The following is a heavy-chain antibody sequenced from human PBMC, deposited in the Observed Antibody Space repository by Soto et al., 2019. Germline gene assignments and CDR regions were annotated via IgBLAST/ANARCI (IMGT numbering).Heavy chain of an antibody. V-gene: IGHV4-39*01. J-gene: IGHJ4*02. CDR3: PRRVSSKGLLDY. Sequence: SETLSLTCTVSGNSISGTSSFWAWIRQPPGKNLEWIGSVYYTGSTYYNSSLKSRVSISIDTSKNQFSLSLNSVTAADTAVYYCPRRVSSKGLLDYWGQGALVTVS. CDR2: VYYTGST. D-gene: IGHD6-6*01. CDR1: GNSISGTSSF.